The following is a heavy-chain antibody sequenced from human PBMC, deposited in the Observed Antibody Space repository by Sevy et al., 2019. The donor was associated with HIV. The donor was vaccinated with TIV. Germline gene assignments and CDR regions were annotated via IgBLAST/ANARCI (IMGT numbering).Heavy chain of an antibody. V-gene: IGHV3-30-3*01. CDR2: ISYDGSNK. CDR1: GFTFSSYA. CDR3: ARDNPGIAAAGTEFGYFDY. D-gene: IGHD6-13*01. Sequence: GGPLRLSCAASGFTFSSYAMHWVRQAPGKGLEWVAVISYDGSNKYYADSVKGRFTISRDNSKNTLYLQMNSLRAEDTAVYYCARDNPGIAAAGTEFGYFDYWGQGTLVTVSS. J-gene: IGHJ4*02.